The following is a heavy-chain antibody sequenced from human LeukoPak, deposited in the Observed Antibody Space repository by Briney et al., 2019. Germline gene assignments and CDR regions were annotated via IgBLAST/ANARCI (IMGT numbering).Heavy chain of an antibody. D-gene: IGHD6-13*01. Sequence: ASVKVSCKASGYTFTSYYMHWVRQAPGQGLEWMGWINPNSGGTNYAQKFQGRVTMTRDTSISTAYMELSRLRSDDTAVYYCARDRGIAAAVNGNAFDIWGQGTMVTVSS. CDR3: ARDRGIAAAVNGNAFDI. J-gene: IGHJ3*02. CDR1: GYTFTSYY. V-gene: IGHV1-2*02. CDR2: INPNSGGT.